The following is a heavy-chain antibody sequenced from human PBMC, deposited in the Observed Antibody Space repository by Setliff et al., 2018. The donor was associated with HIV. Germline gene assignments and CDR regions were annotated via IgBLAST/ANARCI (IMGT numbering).Heavy chain of an antibody. CDR2: LKQDGSEK. CDR1: GFTFSNFW. CDR3: ARDRMITFGGVKWLDP. J-gene: IGHJ5*02. D-gene: IGHD3-16*01. Sequence: GGSLRLSCAASGFTFSNFWMSWVRQAPGKGLEWVASLKQDGSEKYSVDSVKGRFTISRDDTKNSLYLQMNSLRAEDTAVYYCARDRMITFGGVKWLDPWGQGALVTVS. V-gene: IGHV3-7*03.